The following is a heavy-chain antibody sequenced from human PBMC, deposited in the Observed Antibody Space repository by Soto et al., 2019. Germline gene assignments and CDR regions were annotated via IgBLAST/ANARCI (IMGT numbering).Heavy chain of an antibody. Sequence: SETLSLTCAVYGRSFSGYYWSWIRQPPGKGLEWIGEINHSGSTNYNPSLKSRVTISVDTSKNQFSLKLSSVTAADTAVYYCASGERMRSTSPLGYYYYYYGMDVWGQGTTVTVSS. CDR3: ASGERMRSTSPLGYYYYYYGMDV. CDR1: GRSFSGYY. D-gene: IGHD2-2*01. CDR2: INHSGST. V-gene: IGHV4-34*01. J-gene: IGHJ6*02.